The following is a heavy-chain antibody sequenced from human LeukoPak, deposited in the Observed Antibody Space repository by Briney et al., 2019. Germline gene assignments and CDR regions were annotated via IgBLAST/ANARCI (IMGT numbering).Heavy chain of an antibody. J-gene: IGHJ4*02. Sequence: GSLRLSCAASGFTFSDYIMNWVRQPPGKGLEWIGSIYYSKNTYYNPSLKSRVTISADTSKNQFSLTLGSVSATDTAVYYCVSPRGFSYGYFDYWGQGTLVTVSS. CDR2: IYYSKNT. D-gene: IGHD5-18*01. CDR3: VSPRGFSYGYFDY. V-gene: IGHV4-38-2*01. CDR1: GFTFSDYI.